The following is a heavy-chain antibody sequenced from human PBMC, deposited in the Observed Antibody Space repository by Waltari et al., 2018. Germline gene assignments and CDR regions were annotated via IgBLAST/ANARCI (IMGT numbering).Heavy chain of an antibody. CDR2: ISFDGKKI. D-gene: IGHD4-17*01. Sequence: QLLEAGGSGVQPGGSLRIYCAAAGFIFRRHGMHWFRQIPGKGLEWVAFISFDGKKIFDADSVRGRFTISRDNSNNIVFLQMNSLRPEDSGVYYCAKDGDYSLTEYDAFDVWGQGTVVTVSP. CDR1: GFIFRRHG. CDR3: AKDGDYSLTEYDAFDV. V-gene: IGHV3-30*02. J-gene: IGHJ3*01.